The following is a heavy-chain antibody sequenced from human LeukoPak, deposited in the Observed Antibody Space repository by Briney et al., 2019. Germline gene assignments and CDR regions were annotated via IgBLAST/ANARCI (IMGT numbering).Heavy chain of an antibody. J-gene: IGHJ3*02. V-gene: IGHV4-61*02. CDR3: ASNYGIVGANNAFDI. Sequence: SQTLSLTCTVSGGSISSGSYYWSWVRQPAGKGLEWIGRIYTSGSTNYNPSLKSRATISVDTSKNQFSLKLSSVTAADTAVYYCASNYGIVGANNAFDIWGEGTMVTVSS. CDR1: GGSISSGSYY. D-gene: IGHD1-26*01. CDR2: IYTSGST.